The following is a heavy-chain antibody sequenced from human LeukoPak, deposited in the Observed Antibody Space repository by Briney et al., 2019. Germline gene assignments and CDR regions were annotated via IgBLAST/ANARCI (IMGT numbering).Heavy chain of an antibody. CDR1: YA. V-gene: IGHV3-23*01. D-gene: IGHD2-2*01. J-gene: IGHJ3*01. Sequence: YAMSWVRQAPGKGLEWVSAVSGNGDTTYYADSVKGRFSVSRDTSKNRLYLQMSSLRAEDTAVYYCAKDTGSTVAFDLWGQGTMVTVSS. CDR2: VSGNGDTT. CDR3: AKDTGSTVAFDL.